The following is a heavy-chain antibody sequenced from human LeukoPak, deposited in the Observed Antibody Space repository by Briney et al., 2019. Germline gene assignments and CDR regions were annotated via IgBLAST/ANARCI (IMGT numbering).Heavy chain of an antibody. CDR1: GGSISGSAYY. CDR2: IYYTGSMYYNPSSGTT. CDR3: ARDPFNTEDDY. J-gene: IGHJ4*02. V-gene: IGHV4-39*07. Sequence: PSETLSLTCTVSGGSISGSAYYWGWIRQPPGKGLEWIGSIYYTGSMYYNPSSGTTYYNPSLKSRVTISLDTSKNQFSLKVTSVTAADTAVYYCARDPFNTEDDYWGQGTLVTVSS. D-gene: IGHD2/OR15-2a*01.